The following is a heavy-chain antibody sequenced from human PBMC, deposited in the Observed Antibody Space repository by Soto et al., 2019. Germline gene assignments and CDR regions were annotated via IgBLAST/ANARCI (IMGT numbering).Heavy chain of an antibody. CDR3: AKFSYGVYAYYYYGMHV. Sequence: EVQVLESGGGLVQPGGSLRLSCAASGFTFSSYAMSWVRQAPGKGPEWVSAISGSGDRTRYADSVQGRFTISRDTSKHTLYLKMNSLRAEDTAVYYCAKFSYGVYAYYYYGMHVWGPGTTVTVSS. V-gene: IGHV3-23*01. J-gene: IGHJ6*02. CDR2: ISGSGDRT. CDR1: GFTFSSYA. D-gene: IGHD4-17*01.